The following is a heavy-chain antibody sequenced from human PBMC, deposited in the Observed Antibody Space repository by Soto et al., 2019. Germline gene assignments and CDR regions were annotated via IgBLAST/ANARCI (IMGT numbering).Heavy chain of an antibody. CDR3: ASEHDDLDV. CDR1: GFPFTSYA. J-gene: IGHJ6*02. CDR2: ISHDGGIK. D-gene: IGHD1-1*01. V-gene: IGHV3-30-3*01. Sequence: QVQLVESGGGVVQPWRSLTLSCAASGFPFTSYAIHWVRQAPGKGLEWVAGISHDGGIKHYADSVKGRFTISRDNSKNTLYLQMNSLSDEDTAVYHFASEHDDLDVWGQGTTVTVAS.